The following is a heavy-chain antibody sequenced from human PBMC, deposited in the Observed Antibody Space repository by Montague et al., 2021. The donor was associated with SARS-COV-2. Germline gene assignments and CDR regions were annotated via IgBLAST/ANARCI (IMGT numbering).Heavy chain of an antibody. CDR2: SDHSGIT. V-gene: IGHV4-38-2*02. Sequence: SETLSLTCTVAGGSISSGSYGGWIRQPPGKGLEWIGTSDHSGITXXSPSLKSRVTISLDTSKNQFSLNLDSVTASDTAMYYCARVISAVAGANFYFNYWGQGTLVTVSS. CDR3: ARVISAVAGANFYFNY. D-gene: IGHD4/OR15-4a*01. CDR1: GGSISSGSY. J-gene: IGHJ4*02.